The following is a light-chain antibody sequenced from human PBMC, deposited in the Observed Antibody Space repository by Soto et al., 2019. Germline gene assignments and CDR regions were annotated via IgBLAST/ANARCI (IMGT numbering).Light chain of an antibody. J-gene: IGKJ3*01. CDR1: QSITTY. CDR2: AAS. CDR3: QQSYNTPFT. V-gene: IGKV1-39*01. Sequence: ESQMTQSPSSLSASVGDTVTITCRASQSITTYLNWYQQKPGRAPKLLIYAASTLQIGVPSRFSGRGSGTDITLTISSLQPEDFATYYCQQSYNTPFTFGPGTKLDIK.